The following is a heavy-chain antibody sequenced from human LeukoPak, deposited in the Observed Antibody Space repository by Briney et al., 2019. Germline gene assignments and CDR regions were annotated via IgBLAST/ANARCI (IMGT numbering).Heavy chain of an antibody. CDR1: GFTFSSYE. Sequence: PGGSLRLSCAASGFTFSSYEMNWVRQAPGKGLEWVSYISSSGSTIYYADSVKGRFTISRDNAKNSLYLQMNSLRAEDTAVYYCARKGRYYYYYYYMDVWGKGTTVTVSS. J-gene: IGHJ6*03. V-gene: IGHV3-48*03. D-gene: IGHD3-3*01. CDR2: ISSSGSTI. CDR3: ARKGRYYYYYYYMDV.